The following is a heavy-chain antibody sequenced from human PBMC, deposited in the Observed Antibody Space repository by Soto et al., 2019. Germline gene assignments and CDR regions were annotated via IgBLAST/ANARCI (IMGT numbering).Heavy chain of an antibody. CDR1: GGSVSSSSYY. CDR2: ICYSGST. Sequence: KSSETLSLTCTVSGGSVSSSSYYWGWIRQPPGKGLEWIGSICYSGSTYYNPSLKSRVTISLDTSKNKFSLKLSSVTAADTAVYYCARRFGQLGGLDYWGQGTLVTVSS. J-gene: IGHJ4*02. CDR3: ARRFGQLGGLDY. V-gene: IGHV4-39*01. D-gene: IGHD3-10*01.